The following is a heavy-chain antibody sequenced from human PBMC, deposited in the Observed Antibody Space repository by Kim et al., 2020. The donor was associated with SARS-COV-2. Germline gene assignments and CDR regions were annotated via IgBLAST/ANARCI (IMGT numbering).Heavy chain of an antibody. V-gene: IGHV4-4*07. Sequence: KYHPPLRGRVTMSLDRSKTRFSLNWSSVTAADTAVYYCARELSTWPNWFDPWGQGTLVTVSS. CDR3: ARELSTWPNWFDP. J-gene: IGHJ5*02.